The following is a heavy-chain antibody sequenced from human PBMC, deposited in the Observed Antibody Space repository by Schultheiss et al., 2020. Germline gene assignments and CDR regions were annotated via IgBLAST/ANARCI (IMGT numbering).Heavy chain of an antibody. CDR2: IYYSGST. J-gene: IGHJ4*02. CDR1: GGSISSGGYY. D-gene: IGHD5-24*01. Sequence: SQTLSLTCTVSGGSISSGGYYWSWIRQHPGKGLEWIGYIYYSGSTYYNPSLKSRVTISVDTSKNQFSLKLSSVTAADTAVYYCAGESEMATTYWGQGTLVTVAS. V-gene: IGHV4-31*03. CDR3: AGESEMATTY.